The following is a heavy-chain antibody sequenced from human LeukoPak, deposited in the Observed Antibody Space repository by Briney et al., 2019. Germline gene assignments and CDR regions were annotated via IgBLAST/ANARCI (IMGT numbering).Heavy chain of an antibody. CDR1: GGSFSRYY. CDR3: ARGATISETGYFDF. V-gene: IGHV4-34*01. J-gene: IGHJ4*03. Sequence: LSETLSLTCAVYGGSFSRYYWSWIRQSPGKGLEWIAEIDHRGDTNYNPSVKSRVTISVDTSKNQLSLKVRSLSAADTAVYYCARGATISETGYFDFWGQGTPVTVSS. D-gene: IGHD5-24*01. CDR2: IDHRGDT.